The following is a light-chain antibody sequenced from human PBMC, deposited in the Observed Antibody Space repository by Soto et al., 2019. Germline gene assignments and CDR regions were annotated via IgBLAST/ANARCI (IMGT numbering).Light chain of an antibody. J-gene: IGKJ1*01. V-gene: IGKV1-6*01. CDR1: QAIRTD. CDR3: LQDYSYPRT. Sequence: AIQMTQSPSSLSASVGDRVTITCRASQAIRTDLGWYQQRLGKAPKLLIYGTSNLQSGVPSRFSGSGSGTDFTLTINSLQPEDFATYYCLQDYSYPRTFGQGTKLDIK. CDR2: GTS.